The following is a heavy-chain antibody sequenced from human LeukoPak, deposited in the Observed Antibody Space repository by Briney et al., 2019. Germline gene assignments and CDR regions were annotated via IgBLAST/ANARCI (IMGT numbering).Heavy chain of an antibody. J-gene: IGHJ4*02. D-gene: IGHD2-15*01. CDR3: ARDGSDCSGGSCYSGVWYYFDY. Sequence: GRSLRLPCAASGFTFSSYAMHWVRQAPGKGLEWVAVISYDGSNKYYADSVKGRFTISRDNSKNTLYLQMNSLRAEDTAVYYCARDGSDCSGGSCYSGVWYYFDYWGQGTLVTVSS. CDR2: ISYDGSNK. CDR1: GFTFSSYA. V-gene: IGHV3-30-3*01.